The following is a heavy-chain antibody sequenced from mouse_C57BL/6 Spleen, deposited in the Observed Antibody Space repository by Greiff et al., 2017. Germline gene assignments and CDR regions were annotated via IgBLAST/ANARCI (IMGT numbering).Heavy chain of an antibody. J-gene: IGHJ3*01. CDR3: ARSGGSSYGWFAY. Sequence: VQLQQSGAELVRPGTSVKVSCKASGYAFTNYLIEWVKQRPGQGLEWIGVINPGSGGTNYNEKFKGKATLTADKSSSTAYMQLSSLTSEDSAVYVCARSGGSSYGWFAYWGQGTLVTVSA. V-gene: IGHV1-54*01. CDR2: INPGSGGT. CDR1: GYAFTNYL. D-gene: IGHD1-1*01.